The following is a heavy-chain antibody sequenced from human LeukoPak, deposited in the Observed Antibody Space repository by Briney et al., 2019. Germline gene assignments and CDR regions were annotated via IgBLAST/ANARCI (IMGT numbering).Heavy chain of an antibody. CDR3: ARDRGGNNYHDRSAYYAFDY. CDR2: ISGSGGST. D-gene: IGHD3-22*01. Sequence: GGSLRLSCAASGFTFSSDAMSWVRQAPGKGLEWVSAISGSGGSTYYADSVKGRFTISRDTSKNTLYLQMNSLRAEDTAVYYCARDRGGNNYHDRSAYYAFDYWGQGTLVTVSS. V-gene: IGHV3-23*01. CDR1: GFTFSSDA. J-gene: IGHJ4*02.